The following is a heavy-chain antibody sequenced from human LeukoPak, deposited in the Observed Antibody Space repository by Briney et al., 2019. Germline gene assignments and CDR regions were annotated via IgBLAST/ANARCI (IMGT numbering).Heavy chain of an antibody. CDR2: IKIKTDGGTT. V-gene: IGHV3-15*01. Sequence: GGSLRLSCAASGFTFSNAWMSWVRQAPGEGLEWVGRIKIKTDGGTTNYAAPVKGRFTISRDDSKNTLYLQMNSLKTEDTAVYYCTTVVSGSADWGQGTLVTVSS. D-gene: IGHD3-10*01. J-gene: IGHJ4*02. CDR1: GFTFSNAW. CDR3: TTVVSGSAD.